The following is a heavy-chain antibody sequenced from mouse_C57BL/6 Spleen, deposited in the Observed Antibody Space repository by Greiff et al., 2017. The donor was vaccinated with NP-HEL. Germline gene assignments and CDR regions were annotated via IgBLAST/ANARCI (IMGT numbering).Heavy chain of an antibody. CDR3: AINWDVGHYFDY. D-gene: IGHD4-1*02. CDR1: GYTFTSYW. Sequence: QVQLQQPGAELVKPGASVKMSCKASGYTFTSYWITWVKQRPGQGLEWIGDIYPGSGSTNYNEKFKSKATLTVDTSSSTAYMQLSSLTSEDSAVYYCAINWDVGHYFDYWGQGTTLTVSS. CDR2: IYPGSGST. J-gene: IGHJ2*01. V-gene: IGHV1-55*01.